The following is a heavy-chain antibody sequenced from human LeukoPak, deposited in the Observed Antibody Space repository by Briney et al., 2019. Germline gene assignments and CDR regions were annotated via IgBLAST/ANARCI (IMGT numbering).Heavy chain of an antibody. D-gene: IGHD6-13*01. CDR1: GFTFSSYS. CDR3: ARVGSSISRLWFDP. J-gene: IGHJ5*02. CDR2: ISGSGGSI. V-gene: IGHV3-23*01. Sequence: GGSLRLSCAASGFTFSSYSMNWVRQAPGKGLEWVSGISGSGGSIDYADSVKGRFTIDRDNSKNTLHLQMNSLRAEDTAVYYCARVGSSISRLWFDPWGQGTLVTVSS.